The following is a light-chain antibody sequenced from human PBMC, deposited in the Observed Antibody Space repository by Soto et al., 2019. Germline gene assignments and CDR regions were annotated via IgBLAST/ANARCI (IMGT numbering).Light chain of an antibody. CDR2: YDD. CDR1: NVGNKA. J-gene: IGLJ3*02. V-gene: IGLV1-36*01. Sequence: QSVLTQPPSVSEAPGQRVTISCSGSNVGNKAANWYQQLPGKAPKLLLYYDDMLSSGVSDRFSGSKSGTSASLAISGLQNDDDGDYYCAIWDDSVDGWVFGGGTKVTVL. CDR3: AIWDDSVDGWV.